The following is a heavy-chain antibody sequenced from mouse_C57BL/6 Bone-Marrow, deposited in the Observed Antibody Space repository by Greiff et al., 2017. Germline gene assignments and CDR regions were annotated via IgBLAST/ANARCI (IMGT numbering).Heavy chain of an antibody. D-gene: IGHD1-1*01. CDR2: IRSKSSNYAT. V-gene: IGHV10-3*01. CDR3: VRGDYYGSSYGRYFDV. J-gene: IGHJ1*03. CDR1: GFTFNTYA. Sequence: EVKVVESGGGLVQPKGSLKLSCAASGFTFNTYAMHWVRQAPGKGLEWVARIRSKSSNYATYYADSVQDRFTISRDDSQSMLYLQMNNLKTEDTAMYYGVRGDYYGSSYGRYFDVWGTGTTVTVSS.